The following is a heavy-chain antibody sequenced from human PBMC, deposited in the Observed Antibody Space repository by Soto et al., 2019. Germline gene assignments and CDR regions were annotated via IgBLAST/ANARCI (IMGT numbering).Heavy chain of an antibody. V-gene: IGHV3-7*01. Sequence: GGSLRLSCSASRFTFTRYWMSWVRQAPGKGLEWVANINEDGSKKNYVDSVKGRFTISRDNTKNSFYLQMNSLRAEDTAVYYCARAGWWGKGTLVTVS. J-gene: IGHJ4*02. CDR3: ARAGW. D-gene: IGHD2-15*01. CDR2: INEDGSKK. CDR1: RFTFTRYW.